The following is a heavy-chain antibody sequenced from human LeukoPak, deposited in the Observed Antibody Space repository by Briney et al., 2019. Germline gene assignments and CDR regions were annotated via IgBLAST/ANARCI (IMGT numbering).Heavy chain of an antibody. CDR3: ARAVLMETTMFIGD. J-gene: IGHJ4*02. CDR2: IHSSGRT. Sequence: PSETLSLTCDVSGDSMNSHYWSWIRQPPGKGLECVGHIHSSGRTNQNPSLKSRVTLSVDTSKNQFSLTLNSVTAADTAVYYCARAVLMETTMFIGDWGQGTLVTVSS. CDR1: GDSMNSHY. D-gene: IGHD3-10*02. V-gene: IGHV4-59*11.